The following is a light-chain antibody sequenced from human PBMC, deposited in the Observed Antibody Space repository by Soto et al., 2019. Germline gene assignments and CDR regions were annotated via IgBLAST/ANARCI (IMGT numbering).Light chain of an antibody. CDR2: QDN. Sequence: SYELTQPPSVSVSPGQTATITCSGDKLGDKNVCWYQQKPGQSPVLVIYQDNKRPSGIPERFSGSSSGNTATLTVSGTQAMDEADYYCQAWDTSTVVFGGGTKLTVL. CDR3: QAWDTSTVV. V-gene: IGLV3-1*01. J-gene: IGLJ3*02. CDR1: KLGDKN.